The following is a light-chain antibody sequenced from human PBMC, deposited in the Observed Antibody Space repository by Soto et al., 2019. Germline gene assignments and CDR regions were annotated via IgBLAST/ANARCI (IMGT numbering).Light chain of an antibody. CDR1: QGIRND. V-gene: IGKV1-6*01. CDR2: AAS. J-gene: IGKJ1*01. CDR3: LQDYNYPPT. Sequence: ALQMTQSPSSLSASVGDRVTITCRARQGIRNDLGWYQQKPGKAPKLLIYAASSLQSGVPSTFSGSGSGTDFTLTISSLQPEDFATYYCLQDYNYPPTFVQGTKLEIK.